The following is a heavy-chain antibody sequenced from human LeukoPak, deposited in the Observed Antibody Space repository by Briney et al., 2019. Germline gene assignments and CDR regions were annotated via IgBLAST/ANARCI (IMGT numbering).Heavy chain of an antibody. CDR3: AKDIAAAGVGDGFGY. CDR2: ISYDGSNK. CDR1: GFTFSSYG. V-gene: IGHV3-30*18. Sequence: PGGSLRLSCAASGFTFSSYGMHWVRQAPGKGLEWVAVISYDGSNKYYADSVKGRFTISRDNSKNTLYLQMNSLRAEDTAVYYCAKDIAAAGVGDGFGYWGQGTLVTVSS. J-gene: IGHJ4*02. D-gene: IGHD6-13*01.